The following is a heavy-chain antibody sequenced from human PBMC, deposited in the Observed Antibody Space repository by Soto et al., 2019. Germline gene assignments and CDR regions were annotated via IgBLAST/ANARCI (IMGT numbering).Heavy chain of an antibody. CDR2: IYHSGTT. J-gene: IGHJ4*02. CDR3: AARTDGSGSLDS. Sequence: PSETLSLTCAVSGGSISNSKWWSWVRQPPGKGLEWTGEIYHSGTTNYNPSLKSRVTISVDKSKNQFYLKLNSVTAADTAVYYRAARTDGSGSLDSWGQGTLVTVSS. CDR1: GGSISNSKW. D-gene: IGHD3-10*01. V-gene: IGHV4-4*02.